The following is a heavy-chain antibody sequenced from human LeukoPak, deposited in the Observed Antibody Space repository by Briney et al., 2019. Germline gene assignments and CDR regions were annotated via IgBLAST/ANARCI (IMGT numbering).Heavy chain of an antibody. CDR1: GFTFDDYG. CDR3: ARRHGDHYNRYGMAV. J-gene: IGHJ6*02. Sequence: GGSLRLSCAASGFTFDDYGMSWVRQAPGEGLEWVAVISFDGSAKYYADSVKGRFTISRDNSKNMLYLQMNSLRAEDAAVYYCARRHGDHYNRYGMAVWGQGTTVTVSS. D-gene: IGHD1-14*01. CDR2: ISFDGSAK. V-gene: IGHV3-30*03.